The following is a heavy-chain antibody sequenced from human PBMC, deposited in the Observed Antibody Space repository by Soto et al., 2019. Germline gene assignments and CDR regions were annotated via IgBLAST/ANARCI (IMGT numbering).Heavy chain of an antibody. D-gene: IGHD3-9*01. CDR2: ISGSGGST. CDR1: GFTFSSYS. CDR3: AKGNDPDYDILTGPDAFDI. V-gene: IGHV3-23*01. J-gene: IGHJ3*02. Sequence: GSLRPSCAASGFTFSSYSMSWVRQAPGKGLEGVSAISGSGGSTYYADSVKGRFTISRDNSKNTLYLQMNSLRAEDTAVYYCAKGNDPDYDILTGPDAFDIWGQGTMVTVSS.